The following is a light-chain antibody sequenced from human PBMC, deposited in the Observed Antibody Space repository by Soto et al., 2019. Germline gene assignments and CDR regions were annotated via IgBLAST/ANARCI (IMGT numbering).Light chain of an antibody. CDR3: CSYAGSHTFVV. CDR2: DVS. V-gene: IGLV2-11*01. Sequence: SVLTQPRSVSGSPGQSVTISCTGTSSDVGGYNYVSWYQQHPGKAPKLMIYDVSKRPSGVPDRFSGSKSGNTASLTISGLQAEDEADYYCCSYAGSHTFVVFGGGTKVTVL. CDR1: SSDVGGYNY. J-gene: IGLJ3*02.